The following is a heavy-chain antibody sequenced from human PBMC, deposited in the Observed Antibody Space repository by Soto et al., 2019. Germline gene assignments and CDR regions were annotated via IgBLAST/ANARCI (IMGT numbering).Heavy chain of an antibody. Sequence: QVQLVQSGAEVKKPGASVKVSCKASGYTFTSYDINWVRQATGQGLEWMGWMNPNSGNTGYAQKFQGRXTXTXXTSISTAYMELSSLRSEDTAVYYCAREKAIRGFDYWGQGTLVTVSS. V-gene: IGHV1-8*01. CDR2: MNPNSGNT. J-gene: IGHJ4*02. CDR1: GYTFTSYD. CDR3: AREKAIRGFDY. D-gene: IGHD2-21*01.